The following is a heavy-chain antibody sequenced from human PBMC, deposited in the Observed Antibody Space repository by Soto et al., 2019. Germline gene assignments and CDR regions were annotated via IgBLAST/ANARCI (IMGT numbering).Heavy chain of an antibody. CDR3: ARDTDTL. J-gene: IGHJ4*02. V-gene: IGHV3-30-3*01. CDR2: ISYDGGNK. Sequence: QVQLVESGGGVVQPGRSLRLSCAASGFTFSSYAMHWVRQAPGKGLEWVAVISYDGGNKYYGDSVKGRFTMSRDNSKNSLYLQMNSLRAEDTAVYYCARDTDTLWGQGTLVTVSS. CDR1: GFTFSSYA. D-gene: IGHD2-8*02.